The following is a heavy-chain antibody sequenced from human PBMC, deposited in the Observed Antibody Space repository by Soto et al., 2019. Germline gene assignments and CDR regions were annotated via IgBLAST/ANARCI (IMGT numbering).Heavy chain of an antibody. Sequence: SETLSLTCTVSGGSISSSSYYWGWIRQPPGKGLEWIGSIYYSGSTYYNPSLKSRVTISVDTSKNQFSLKLSPVTAADTAVYYCARPGYCSGGSCYDAAFDIWGQGTMVTVSS. J-gene: IGHJ3*02. D-gene: IGHD2-15*01. CDR3: ARPGYCSGGSCYDAAFDI. V-gene: IGHV4-39*01. CDR1: GGSISSSSYY. CDR2: IYYSGST.